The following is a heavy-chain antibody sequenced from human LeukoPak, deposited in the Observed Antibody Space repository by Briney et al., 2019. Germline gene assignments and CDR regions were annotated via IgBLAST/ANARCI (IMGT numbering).Heavy chain of an antibody. Sequence: SETLSLTCTVSGGSISNYFWSWTRQPPGKGLEWIGYIFYRGSIDYSPSLQSRVTISVDTSKNHLSLRLTSVTAADTAVYFCARGVVLGQDDAFDIWGRGTMVTVSS. J-gene: IGHJ3*02. CDR2: IFYRGSI. V-gene: IGHV4-59*12. CDR1: GGSISNYF. CDR3: ARGVVLGQDDAFDI. D-gene: IGHD3/OR15-3a*01.